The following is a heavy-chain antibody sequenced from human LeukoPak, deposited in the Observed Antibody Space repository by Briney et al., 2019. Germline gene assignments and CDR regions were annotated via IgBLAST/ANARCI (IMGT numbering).Heavy chain of an antibody. Sequence: GALRLSCLTSGFTFSTNAMSWVRQAPGKGLEWISGISGSGASTYYADSVTGRFTISRDNSRNTLYLLMNSLRGDDTAVYYCAKDVGKWESLHFFDYWGQGTLVTVSS. J-gene: IGHJ4*02. D-gene: IGHD1-26*01. V-gene: IGHV3-23*01. CDR1: GFTFSTNA. CDR2: ISGSGAST. CDR3: AKDVGKWESLHFFDY.